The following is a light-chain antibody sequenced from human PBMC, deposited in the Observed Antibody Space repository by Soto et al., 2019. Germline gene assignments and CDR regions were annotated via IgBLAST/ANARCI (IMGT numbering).Light chain of an antibody. CDR2: EVN. CDR3: SSYAGSNNYV. Sequence: QSVLTQPPSASGSPGQSVTISCTGTSSDGGNYDSVSWYQHHPGKAPQAVIYEVNKRPSGVPDRFSGSKSGNTASLTVSGLQAEDEGDYYCSSYAGSNNYVFGTGTKVTVL. CDR1: SSDGGNYDS. V-gene: IGLV2-8*01. J-gene: IGLJ1*01.